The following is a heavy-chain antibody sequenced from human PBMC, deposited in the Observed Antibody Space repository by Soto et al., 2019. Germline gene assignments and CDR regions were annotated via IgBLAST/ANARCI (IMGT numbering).Heavy chain of an antibody. Sequence: GGSLRLSCAASGFTFSSYAMSWVRQAPGKGLEWVSAISGSGGSTYYADSVKGRFTISRDNSKNTLYLQMNSLRAEDTAVYYCAKPQYSYGYYYGMDVWGQGTTVTVSS. J-gene: IGHJ6*02. CDR3: AKPQYSYGYYYGMDV. CDR2: ISGSGGST. D-gene: IGHD5-18*01. CDR1: GFTFSSYA. V-gene: IGHV3-23*01.